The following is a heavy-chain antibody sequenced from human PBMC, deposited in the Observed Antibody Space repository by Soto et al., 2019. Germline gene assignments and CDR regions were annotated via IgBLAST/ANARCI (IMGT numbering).Heavy chain of an antibody. J-gene: IGHJ3*02. CDR3: DSYAGCITSSFFANDDFAT. Sequence: EVQLVESGGGLVQPGGSLRLSCAASGFTFSDHYMDWVRQAPGKGLEWVGRTRYKANSYTTEYAASVKGRFTISRDDSINLLYVQMKCMQSEDTVVFCCDSYAGCITSSFFANDDFATCGQGTLVTVSS. CDR1: GFTFSDHY. D-gene: IGHD2-2*01. V-gene: IGHV3-72*01. CDR2: TRYKANSYTT.